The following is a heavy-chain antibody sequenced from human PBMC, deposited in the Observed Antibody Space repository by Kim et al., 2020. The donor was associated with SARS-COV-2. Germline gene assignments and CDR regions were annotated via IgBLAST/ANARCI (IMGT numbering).Heavy chain of an antibody. V-gene: IGHV1-69*13. CDR3: ARKGVVVPAAMSGYYYGMDV. CDR2: IIPIFGTA. D-gene: IGHD2-2*01. CDR1: GGTFSSYA. J-gene: IGHJ6*02. Sequence: SVKVSCKASGGTFSSYAISWVRQAPGQGLEWMGGIIPIFGTANYAQKFQGRVTITADESTSTAYMELSSLRSEDTAVYYCARKGVVVPAAMSGYYYGMDVWGQGTTVTVSS.